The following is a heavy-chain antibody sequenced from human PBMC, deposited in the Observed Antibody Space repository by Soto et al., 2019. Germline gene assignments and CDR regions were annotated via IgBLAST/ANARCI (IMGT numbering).Heavy chain of an antibody. V-gene: IGHV1-46*03. CDR3: AREYCSGGSCRPDP. CDR1: GYTFTSYY. CDR2: INPTDGST. J-gene: IGHJ5*02. D-gene: IGHD2-15*01. Sequence: ASVKVSCKASGYTFTSYYLHWLRQAPGQGLEWMGIINPTDGSTIYVQKFQGRVIMTRDTSTSTVYMDLSSLRSEDTVVYYCAREYCSGGSCRPDPWGQGTLVTVSS.